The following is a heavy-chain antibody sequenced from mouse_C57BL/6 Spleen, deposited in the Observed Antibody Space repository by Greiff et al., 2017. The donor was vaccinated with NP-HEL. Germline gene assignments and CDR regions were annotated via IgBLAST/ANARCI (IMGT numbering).Heavy chain of an antibody. J-gene: IGHJ2*01. CDR1: GYTFTSYW. V-gene: IGHV1-61*01. Sequence: QVQLQQPGAELVRPGSSVKLSCKASGYTFTSYWMDWVKQRPGQGLEWIGNIYPSDSETPSNQKFKDKGTLTADKSASTAYMQLSSPTSEDFAVYYCARRWGYYFDHWGKGTTRTVPS. CDR3: ARRWGYYFDH. CDR2: IYPSDSET. D-gene: IGHD1-1*02.